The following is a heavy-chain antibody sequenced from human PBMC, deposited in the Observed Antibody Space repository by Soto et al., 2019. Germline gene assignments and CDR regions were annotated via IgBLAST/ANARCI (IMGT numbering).Heavy chain of an antibody. CDR1: GFTFSNYW. D-gene: IGHD2-2*02. Sequence: PGGSLRLSCAATGFTFSNYWMHWVRQAPGKGLEWVSGIKSDGRTTAYADSVKGRFTISRDNSKNTLYLQMDSLRAEDTSLYLCATDIHATWLLNSWGQGTLVTVSS. J-gene: IGHJ5*02. CDR2: IKSDGRTT. V-gene: IGHV3-74*01. CDR3: ATDIHATWLLNS.